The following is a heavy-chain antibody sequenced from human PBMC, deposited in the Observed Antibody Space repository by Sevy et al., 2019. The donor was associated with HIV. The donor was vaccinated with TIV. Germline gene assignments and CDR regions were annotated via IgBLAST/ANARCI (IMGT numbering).Heavy chain of an antibody. CDR2: IWYDGSNE. J-gene: IGHJ4*02. D-gene: IGHD1-26*01. Sequence: GGSLRLSCAASGFSFRTYAMHWVRQAPGKGLEWVAGIWYDGSNENHADSVKGRFTISRDNSTNTLYLQMNSLRAEDTAVYYCVKDVGVGSTRRYADYWGQGTLVTVST. CDR1: GFSFRTYA. V-gene: IGHV3-33*06. CDR3: VKDVGVGSTRRYADY.